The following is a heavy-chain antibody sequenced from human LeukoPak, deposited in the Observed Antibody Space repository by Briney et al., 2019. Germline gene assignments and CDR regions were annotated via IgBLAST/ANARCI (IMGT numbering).Heavy chain of an antibody. V-gene: IGHV4-30-4*01. CDR3: ARFAYCGGHCWYYFDY. CDR2: IYYSGST. Sequence: NPSQTLSLTCTVSGGSISSGDYYWSWIRQPPGKGLEWIGYIYYSGSTYYNPSLKSRVTISVDTSKNQFSLKLSSVTAADTAVYYCARFAYCGGHCWYYFDYWGQGSLVTVSS. CDR1: GGSISSGDYY. J-gene: IGHJ4*02. D-gene: IGHD2-21*02.